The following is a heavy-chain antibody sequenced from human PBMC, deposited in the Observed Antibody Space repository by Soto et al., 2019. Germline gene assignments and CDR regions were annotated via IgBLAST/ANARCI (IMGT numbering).Heavy chain of an antibody. J-gene: IGHJ4*02. Sequence: PGGSLRLSCAASGFTFSSYGMHWVRQAPGKGLEWVAVISYDGSNKYYADSVKGRFTISRDNSKNTLYLQMNSLRAEDTAVYYCAKERYCSGGSCYLLRGGYYFDYWGQGTLVTVSS. CDR1: GFTFSSYG. D-gene: IGHD2-15*01. V-gene: IGHV3-30*18. CDR3: AKERYCSGGSCYLLRGGYYFDY. CDR2: ISYDGSNK.